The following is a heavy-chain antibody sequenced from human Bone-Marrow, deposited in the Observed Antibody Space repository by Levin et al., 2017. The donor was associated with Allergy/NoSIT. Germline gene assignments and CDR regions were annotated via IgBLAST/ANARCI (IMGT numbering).Heavy chain of an antibody. V-gene: IGHV3-66*04. J-gene: IGHJ4*02. CDR3: ARLDFNYGSYY. CDR2: IYSGGGT. Sequence: ETLSLTCAVSGFTVSNNYMSWVRQAPGKGLEWVSLIYSGGGTHYADSVKARFTISRDNSKNTVYLQMNSLRAEDTAVYYCARLDFNYGSYYWGQGTLVTVSS. D-gene: IGHD3-10*01. CDR1: GFTVSNNY.